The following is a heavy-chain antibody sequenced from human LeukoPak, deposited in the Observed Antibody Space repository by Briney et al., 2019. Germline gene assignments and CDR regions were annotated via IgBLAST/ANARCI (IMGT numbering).Heavy chain of an antibody. CDR2: IYYSGST. CDR3: ARDVRHSSSWTSPYYFDY. V-gene: IGHV4-30-4*08. CDR1: GGSFSGYY. Sequence: SETLSLTCAVYGGSFSGYYWSWIRQPPGKGLEWIGYIYYSGSTYYNPSLKSRVTISVDTSKNQFSLKLSSVTAADTAVYYCARDVRHSSSWTSPYYFDYWGQGTLVTVSS. D-gene: IGHD6-13*01. J-gene: IGHJ4*02.